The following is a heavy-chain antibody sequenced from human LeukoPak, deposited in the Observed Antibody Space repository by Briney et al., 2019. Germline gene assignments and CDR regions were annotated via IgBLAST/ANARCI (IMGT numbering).Heavy chain of an antibody. J-gene: IGHJ6*03. CDR3: ARVASQDFWSGYLPPQTANYYYYYYMDV. CDR2: ISSSSSTI. Sequence: GGSLRLSCAASGFTFSSYSMNWVRQAPGKGLEWVSYISSSSSTIYYADSVKGRFTISRDNAKNSLYLQMNSLRAEDTAVYYCARVASQDFWSGYLPPQTANYYYYYYMDVWGKGTTVTVSS. D-gene: IGHD3-3*01. V-gene: IGHV3-48*01. CDR1: GFTFSSYS.